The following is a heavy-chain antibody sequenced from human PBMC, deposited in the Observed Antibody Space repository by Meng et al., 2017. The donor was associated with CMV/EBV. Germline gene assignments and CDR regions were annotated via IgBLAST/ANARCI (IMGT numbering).Heavy chain of an antibody. CDR2: IYHSGST. CDR1: GYSISSGYY. J-gene: IGHJ4*02. CDR3: ARVRRITMIVD. D-gene: IGHD3-22*01. Sequence: SETLSLTCIVSGYSISSGYYWCWIRQPPGKGLEWIGSIYHSGSTYYNPSLKSRVTISVDTSKNQFSLKLSSVTAADTAVYYCARVRRITMIVDWGQGTLVTVSS. V-gene: IGHV4-38-2*02.